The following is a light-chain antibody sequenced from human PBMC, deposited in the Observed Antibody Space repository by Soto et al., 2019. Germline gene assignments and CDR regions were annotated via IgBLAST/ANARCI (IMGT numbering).Light chain of an antibody. J-gene: IGKJ1*01. V-gene: IGKV3D-20*02. CDR1: QSVSNNY. CDR2: GVS. Sequence: EIVLTQSPATLSLSPGERATLSCRASQSVSNNYLAWYQQKPGQAPRLLIYGVSNRATGIPDRFSGSGSGTDFTLTISSLQPEDFATYYCQQSYSTLWTFGQGTKVDIK. CDR3: QQSYSTLWT.